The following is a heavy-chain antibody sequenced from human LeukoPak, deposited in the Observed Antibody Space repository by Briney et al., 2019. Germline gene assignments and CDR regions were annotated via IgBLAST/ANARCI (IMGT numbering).Heavy chain of an antibody. V-gene: IGHV3-30-3*02. CDR3: ANEYSYLTGDAFDI. J-gene: IGHJ3*02. CDR2: ISYDGSNK. Sequence: GGSLRLSCAASGFTFSSYAMHWVRQAPGKGLEWVAVISYDGSNKYYADSVKGRFTISRDNSKNTLYLQMNSLRAEDTAVYYCANEYSYLTGDAFDIWGQGTMVTVSS. D-gene: IGHD5-18*01. CDR1: GFTFSSYA.